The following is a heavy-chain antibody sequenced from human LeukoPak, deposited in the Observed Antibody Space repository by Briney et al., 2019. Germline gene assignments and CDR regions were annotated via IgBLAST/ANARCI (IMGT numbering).Heavy chain of an antibody. V-gene: IGHV3-73*01. CDR1: GFTFSGSA. CDR3: VRGYCSSTSCPTLYYY. J-gene: IGHJ4*02. CDR2: IRSKANSYAT. D-gene: IGHD2-2*01. Sequence: GGSLRLSCAASGFTFSGSAMHWVRQASGKGLEWVGRIRSKANSYATAYAASVKGRFTISRDNAKNTVYLQMNSLRAEDTAVYYCVRGYCSSTSCPTLYYYWGQGTLVTVSS.